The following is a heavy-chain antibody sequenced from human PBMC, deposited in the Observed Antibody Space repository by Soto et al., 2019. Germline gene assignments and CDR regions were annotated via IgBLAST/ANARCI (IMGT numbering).Heavy chain of an antibody. CDR3: ARERGYSGYVLFDY. Sequence: KTSETLSLTCTVSGGSISSYYWSWIRQPAGRGLEWIGRIYTSGSTNYNPSLKSRVTMSVDTSKNQFSLKLSSVTAADTAVYYCARERGYSGYVLFDYWGQGTLVTVSS. D-gene: IGHD5-12*01. J-gene: IGHJ4*02. CDR2: IYTSGST. V-gene: IGHV4-4*07. CDR1: GGSISSYY.